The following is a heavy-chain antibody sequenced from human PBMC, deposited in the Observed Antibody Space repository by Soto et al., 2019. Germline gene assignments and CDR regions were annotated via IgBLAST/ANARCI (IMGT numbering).Heavy chain of an antibody. J-gene: IGHJ4*02. V-gene: IGHV3-21*01. CDR2: ISSSSSYI. CDR1: GFTFSSYS. D-gene: IGHD4-17*01. CDR3: ARDLSGDPLGYFDY. Sequence: GGSLRLSCAASGFTFSSYSMNWVRQAPGKGLEWVSSISSSSSYIYYADSVKGRFTISRDNAKNSLYLQMNSLRAEDTAVYYCARDLSGDPLGYFDYWGQGTLVTVSS.